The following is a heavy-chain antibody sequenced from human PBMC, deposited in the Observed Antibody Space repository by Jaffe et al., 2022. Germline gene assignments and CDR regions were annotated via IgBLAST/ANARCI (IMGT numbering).Heavy chain of an antibody. CDR3: ARQPGYSGFDF. V-gene: IGHV4-38-2*01. CDR1: GYSISSGYY. D-gene: IGHD5-12*01. Sequence: QVQLQESGPGLVKPSETLSLTCAVSGYSISSGYYWGWIRQPPGKGLEWIGSVYHSGSPYYNPSLKSRVTISVDTSKNQFSLKLSSVTAADKAVYYCARQPGYSGFDFWGQGTLVTVSS. J-gene: IGHJ4*02. CDR2: VYHSGSP.